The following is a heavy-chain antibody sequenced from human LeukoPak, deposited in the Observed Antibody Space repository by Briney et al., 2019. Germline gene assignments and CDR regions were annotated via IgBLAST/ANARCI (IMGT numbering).Heavy chain of an antibody. V-gene: IGHV3-66*01. J-gene: IGHJ4*02. CDR3: ARESSGSYFFY. CDR2: IYSGSNT. D-gene: IGHD1-26*01. CDR1: GFTFSSYN. Sequence: PGGSLRLSCAASGFTFSSYNMNWVRQAPGKGLEWVSVIYSGSNTYYADSVKGGFTISRDNSKNALYLQMNSLRVEDTAVYYCARESSGSYFFYWGQGTLVTVSS.